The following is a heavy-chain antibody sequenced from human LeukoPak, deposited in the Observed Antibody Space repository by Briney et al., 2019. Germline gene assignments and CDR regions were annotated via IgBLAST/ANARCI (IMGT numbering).Heavy chain of an antibody. Sequence: EASVKVSCKASGGTFSSYAISWVRQAPGQGLEWMGGIIPIFGTANYAQKFQGRVTITADESTSTAYMELSSLRSEDTAVYYCARLDSSGHDYWGQGTLVTVSS. D-gene: IGHD3-22*01. J-gene: IGHJ4*02. V-gene: IGHV1-69*01. CDR2: IIPIFGTA. CDR3: ARLDSSGHDY. CDR1: GGTFSSYA.